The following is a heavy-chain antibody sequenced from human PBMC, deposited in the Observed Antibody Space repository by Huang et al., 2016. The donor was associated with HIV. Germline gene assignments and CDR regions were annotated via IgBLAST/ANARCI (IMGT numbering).Heavy chain of an antibody. CDR1: GGTFSSYA. D-gene: IGHD3-22*01. V-gene: IGHV1-69*01. J-gene: IGHJ4*02. CDR3: ARVESRRYYDSSGYYY. Sequence: QVPLVQSGAEVKKPGSSVKVSCKASGGTFSSYAISWVRQAPGQVLEWMGGRIPIYETANDAQKFQGRVVNTAEEYTSTDYRELSSLRSEDTDVYYCARVESRRYYDSSGYYYWGQGTLVTVSS. CDR2: RIPIYETA.